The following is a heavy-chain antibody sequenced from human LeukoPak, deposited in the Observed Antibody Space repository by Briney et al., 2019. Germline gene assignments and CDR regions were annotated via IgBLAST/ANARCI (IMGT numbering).Heavy chain of an antibody. CDR1: RGTFSYFS. Sequence: VASVKVSCKASRGTFSYFSINWVRRAPGQGLEWMGGFISLFGTPKYARKFQGRVTVTTDASASTSYLELSSLRSEDTAMYYCAREDIPDSAMVTDDSWGQGTLVTVSS. J-gene: IGHJ5*02. CDR2: FISLFGTP. V-gene: IGHV1-69*05. D-gene: IGHD5-18*01. CDR3: AREDIPDSAMVTDDS.